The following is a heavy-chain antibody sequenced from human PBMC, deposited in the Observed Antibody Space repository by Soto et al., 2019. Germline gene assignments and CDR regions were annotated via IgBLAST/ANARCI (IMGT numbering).Heavy chain of an antibody. CDR1: GLTFSPYS. V-gene: IGHV3-21*02. CDR2: ISGGGTYR. Sequence: EVQLVESGGGLVKPGGSLRLSCAASGLTFSPYSMNWVRQAPGKGLEWVSSISGGGTYRYYAESVKGRFTISRDNAKNALDLQMNSMRAEDTAVYYCARVKSSIEYSNGMDVWGQGTTVTVSS. J-gene: IGHJ6*02. CDR3: ARVKSSIEYSNGMDV. D-gene: IGHD6-13*01.